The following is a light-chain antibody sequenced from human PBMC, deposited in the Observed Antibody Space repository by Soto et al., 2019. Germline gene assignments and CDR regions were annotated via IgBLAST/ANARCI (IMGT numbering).Light chain of an antibody. J-gene: IGLJ1*01. CDR1: SRDVGGYNY. CDR3: SSYTSSNTLVV. Sequence: QSVLTQPASVSGSPGQSITISCSGTSRDVGGYNYVSWYQQHPGKAPKLMIYEVTYRPSGVSNRFSGSKSGNTASLTISGLQAEDEADYYCSSYTSSNTLVVFGTGTKLTVL. V-gene: IGLV2-14*01. CDR2: EVT.